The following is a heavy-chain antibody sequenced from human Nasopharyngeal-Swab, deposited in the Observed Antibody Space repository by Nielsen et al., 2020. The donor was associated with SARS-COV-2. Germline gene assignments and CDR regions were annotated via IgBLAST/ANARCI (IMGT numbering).Heavy chain of an antibody. CDR2: IWYDGSNK. Sequence: GGSLRLSCAASGFTFSSYGMHWVRQAPGKGLEWVAVIWYDGSNKYYADSVKGRFTISRDNSKNTLYLQMNSLRAEDTAVYYCAGDPRDYYDFWSGYNYYYGMDVWGQGTTVTVSS. J-gene: IGHJ6*02. CDR3: AGDPRDYYDFWSGYNYYYGMDV. V-gene: IGHV3-33*01. D-gene: IGHD3-3*01. CDR1: GFTFSSYG.